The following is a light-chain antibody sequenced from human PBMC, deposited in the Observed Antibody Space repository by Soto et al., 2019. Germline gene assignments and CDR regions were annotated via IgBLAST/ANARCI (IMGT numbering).Light chain of an antibody. CDR1: QNIGSY. CDR2: AAS. J-gene: IGKJ1*01. V-gene: IGKV1-39*01. Sequence: DLQMTQSPSSLSASVGDRVTITCRASQNIGSYLNWYHQKPGKAPKVLISAASILHRGVPSRFSGSGSGTDFTLTINSLQPEDFATYYCQQSYTKWTFGQGTKLEI. CDR3: QQSYTKWT.